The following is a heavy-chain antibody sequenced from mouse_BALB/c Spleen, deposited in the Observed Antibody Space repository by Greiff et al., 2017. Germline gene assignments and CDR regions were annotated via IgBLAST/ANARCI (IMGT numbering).Heavy chain of an antibody. CDR2: ISDSGST. V-gene: IGHV3-2*02. D-gene: IGHD2-1*01. Sequence: EVQLVESGPGLVKPSQSLSLTCTVTGYSFTSYYVRNGIRQLPGNRLGWVGYISDSGSTSYNPSLTSRICITRDTSKNQFFLQLNSVTTEDTATYNCANYGNCGEWFAYWGQGTLVTVSA. CDR3: ANYGNCGEWFAY. CDR1: GYSFTSYYV. J-gene: IGHJ3*01.